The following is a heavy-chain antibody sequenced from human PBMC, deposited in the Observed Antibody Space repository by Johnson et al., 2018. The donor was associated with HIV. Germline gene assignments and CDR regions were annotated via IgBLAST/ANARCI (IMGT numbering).Heavy chain of an antibody. CDR2: IRYDGSNK. J-gene: IGHJ3*02. V-gene: IGHV3-33*08. Sequence: QVQLVESGGGVVQPGRSLRLSCAGSGFTFSSYGMHWVRQAPGKGLEWVAFIRYDGSNKYYADSVKGRFTISRDNSKNTLYLQMNSLRAEDTAVYYCASDNGGTKDAFDMWGQGTMVTVSS. CDR3: ASDNGGTKDAFDM. CDR1: GFTFSSYG. D-gene: IGHD3-10*01.